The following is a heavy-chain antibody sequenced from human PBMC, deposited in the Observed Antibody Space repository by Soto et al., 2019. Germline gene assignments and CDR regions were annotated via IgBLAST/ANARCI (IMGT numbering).Heavy chain of an antibody. J-gene: IGHJ5*02. D-gene: IGHD2-21*01. Sequence: SETLSLTCTVSGDSMNNYYWNWIRRPPGGGLEWIANIYHSGSTNYNPSLKTRVTMSIHMSRTQFSLKLTSVTAADAAVYYCARGPYSCVPSVCSYNCFGPWSQGTQVTVSS. CDR2: IYHSGST. CDR3: ARGPYSCVPSVCSYNCFGP. V-gene: IGHV4-59*13. CDR1: GDSMNNYY.